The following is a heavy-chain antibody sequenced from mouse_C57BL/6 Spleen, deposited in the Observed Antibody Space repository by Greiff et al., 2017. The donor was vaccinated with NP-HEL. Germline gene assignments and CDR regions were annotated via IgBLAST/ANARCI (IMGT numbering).Heavy chain of an antibody. CDR3: ARNDDSTARFAY. Sequence: EVQLVESGGDLVKPGGSLKLSCAASGFTFSSYGMSWVRQTPDKRLEWVATISSGGSYTYYPDSVKGRFTISRDNAKNTLYLQMSSLKSEDTAMYYCARNDDSTARFAYWGQGTLVTVSA. V-gene: IGHV5-6*01. D-gene: IGHD1-2*01. CDR2: ISSGGSYT. J-gene: IGHJ3*01. CDR1: GFTFSSYG.